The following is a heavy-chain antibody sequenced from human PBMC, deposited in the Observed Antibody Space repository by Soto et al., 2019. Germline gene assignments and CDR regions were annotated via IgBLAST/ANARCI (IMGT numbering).Heavy chain of an antibody. CDR2: IRAHNIDP. J-gene: IGHJ6*02. Sequence: ASVKVSCKSSGYRFEAYAISGERQAPGQVFEWMRWIRAHNIDPYYAQKFQDRVTMTRDTSTGTAYMELRSLRSDDTAVYYCARCHEVIIVGMDVWCQGTTVTVSS. CDR3: ARCHEVIIVGMDV. CDR1: GYRFEAYA. D-gene: IGHD3-22*01. V-gene: IGHV1-18*01.